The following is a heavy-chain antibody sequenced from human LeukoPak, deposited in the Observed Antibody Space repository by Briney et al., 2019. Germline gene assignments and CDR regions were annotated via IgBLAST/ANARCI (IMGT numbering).Heavy chain of an antibody. J-gene: IGHJ4*02. V-gene: IGHV4-38-2*01. CDR1: GYSISSGYY. CDR2: IYHSGST. Sequence: SETLPLTCAVSGYSISSGYYWGWIRQPPGKGLEWIGSIYHSGSTYYNPSLKSRVTISVDTSKNQFSLKLSSVTAADTAVYYCARHLGGSSSDYWGQGTLVTVSS. CDR3: ARHLGGSSSDY. D-gene: IGHD6-6*01.